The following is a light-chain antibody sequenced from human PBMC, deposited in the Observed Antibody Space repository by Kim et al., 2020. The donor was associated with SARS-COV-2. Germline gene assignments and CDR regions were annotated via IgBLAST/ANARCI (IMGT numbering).Light chain of an antibody. CDR1: QSVSSSY. Sequence: EIVLTQSPGTLSLSPGERATLSCRASQSVSSSYLAWYQQKPGQAPRLVMFGASSRATGIPDRFSGSGSGTDFTLTISRLEPEDFAVYYCQDYGSSRTFGQGTKVDIK. J-gene: IGKJ1*01. CDR2: GAS. V-gene: IGKV3-20*01. CDR3: QDYGSSRT.